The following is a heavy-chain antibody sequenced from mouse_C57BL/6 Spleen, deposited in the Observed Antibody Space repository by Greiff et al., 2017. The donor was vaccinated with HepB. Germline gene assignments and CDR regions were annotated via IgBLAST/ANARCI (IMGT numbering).Heavy chain of an antibody. V-gene: IGHV1-69*01. CDR1: GYTFTSYW. J-gene: IGHJ4*01. Sequence: VQLQQSGAELVMPGASVKLSCKASGYTFTSYWMHWVKQRPGQGLEWIGEIDPSDSYTNYNQKFKGKSTLTVDKSSSTAYMQLSSLTSEDSAVYYCARLRGYYAMDYWGQGTSVTVSS. CDR2: IDPSDSYT. CDR3: ARLRGYYAMDY.